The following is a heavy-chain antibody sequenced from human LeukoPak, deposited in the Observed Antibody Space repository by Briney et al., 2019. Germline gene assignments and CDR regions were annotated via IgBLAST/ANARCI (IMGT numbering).Heavy chain of an antibody. V-gene: IGHV4-59*01. J-gene: IGHJ4*02. CDR1: GGSINNYY. Sequence: PSETLSLTCSVSGGSINNYYWSWIRQAPGKRLEWMGAVHHTGSTDYNPSLRSPVTISVDTSKNHFSLKVTSVTAADTAIYYCTRDRLGGAVASWIPDYWGQGILVTVSS. D-gene: IGHD3-3*01. CDR3: TRDRLGGAVASWIPDY. CDR2: VHHTGST.